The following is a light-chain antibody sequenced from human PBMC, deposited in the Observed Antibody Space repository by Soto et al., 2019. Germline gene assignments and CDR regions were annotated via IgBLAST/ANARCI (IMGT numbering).Light chain of an antibody. Sequence: DIQMTQSPSTLSASVGDRVTITCRASQGFDSRLAWYQQKPGKAPKLLIYKASTIESGVPSRFSGSGSGTEFTLSISSLQPDDFATYYCQQYLFYPFTFGQGTKLEIK. CDR3: QQYLFYPFT. V-gene: IGKV1-5*03. CDR2: KAS. J-gene: IGKJ2*01. CDR1: QGFDSR.